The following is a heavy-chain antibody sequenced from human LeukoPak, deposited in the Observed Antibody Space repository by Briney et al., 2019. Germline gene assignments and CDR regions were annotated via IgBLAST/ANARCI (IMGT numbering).Heavy chain of an antibody. V-gene: IGHV3-9*01. CDR1: GFTLDDYA. CDR2: ISWNSGSI. CDR3: AKEGLRYFDWLLYGGGDFDY. Sequence: GRSLRLSCAASGFTLDDYAMHWVRQAPGKGLEWVSGISWNSGSIGYADSVKGRFTISRDNAKDSLYLQMNSLRAEDTALYYCAKEGLRYFDWLLYGGGDFDYWGQGTLVTVSS. J-gene: IGHJ4*02. D-gene: IGHD3-9*01.